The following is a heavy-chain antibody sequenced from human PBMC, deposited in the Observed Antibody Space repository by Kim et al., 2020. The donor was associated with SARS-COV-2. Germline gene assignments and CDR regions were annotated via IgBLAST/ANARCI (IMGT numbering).Heavy chain of an antibody. V-gene: IGHV3-33*01. CDR3: ARDVGETDYGGPPFCDY. Sequence: GGSLRLSCAASGFTFSSYGMHWVRQAPGKGLEWVAVIWYDGSNKYYADSVKGRFTISRDNSKNTLYLQMNSLRAEDTAVYYCARDVGETDYGGPPFCDYWGQGTLVTVSS. D-gene: IGHD4-17*01. CDR1: GFTFSSYG. J-gene: IGHJ4*02. CDR2: IWYDGSNK.